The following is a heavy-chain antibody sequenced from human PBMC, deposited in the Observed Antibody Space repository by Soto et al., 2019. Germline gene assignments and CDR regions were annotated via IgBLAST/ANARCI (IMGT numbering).Heavy chain of an antibody. V-gene: IGHV4-39*01. J-gene: IGHJ5*02. CDR3: ARHSLQWLGTGWFDP. D-gene: IGHD6-19*01. CDR2: IYYSGST. Sequence: SEALSVACTISVGSISISSYYWGWIRQPPGKGLEWIGSIYYSGSTYYNPSLKSRVTISVDTSKNQFSPKLSSVTAADTAVYYCARHSLQWLGTGWFDPWGQGTLVTVSS. CDR1: VGSISISSYY.